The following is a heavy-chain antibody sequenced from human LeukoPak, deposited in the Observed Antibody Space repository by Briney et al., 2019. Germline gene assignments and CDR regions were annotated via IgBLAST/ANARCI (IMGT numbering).Heavy chain of an antibody. V-gene: IGHV1-46*01. Sequence: ASVKVSCKASGYTFTSYYMHWVRQAPGQGLEWMGIINPSGGSTSYAQKFQGRVTMTRDTSTSTVYVELSSLRSEDTAVYYCARGGGQRDKRGKGDYWGQGTLVTVSS. CDR3: ARGGGQRDKRGKGDY. J-gene: IGHJ4*02. D-gene: IGHD3-10*01. CDR2: INPSGGST. CDR1: GYTFTSYY.